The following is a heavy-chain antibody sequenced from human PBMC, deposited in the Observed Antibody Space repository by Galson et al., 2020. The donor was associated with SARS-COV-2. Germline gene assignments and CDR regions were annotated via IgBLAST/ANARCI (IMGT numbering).Heavy chain of an antibody. CDR2: ISSSSSYI. D-gene: IGHD3-22*01. CDR1: GFTFSSYS. CDR3: ARVRLPLNDYYSSGYFDY. V-gene: IGHV3-21*01. J-gene: IGHJ4*02. Sequence: GESLKISCAASGFTFSSYSMNWVRQAPGKGLEWVSSISSSSSYIYYADSVKGRFTISRDNAKNSLYLQMNSLRAEDTAVYYCARVRLPLNDYYSSGYFDYWGQGTLVTVSS.